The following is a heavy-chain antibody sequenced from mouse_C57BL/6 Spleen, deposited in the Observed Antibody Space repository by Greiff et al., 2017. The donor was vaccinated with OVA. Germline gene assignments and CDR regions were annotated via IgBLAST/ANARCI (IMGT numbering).Heavy chain of an antibody. Sequence: EVKLMESGPGLVKPSQSLSLTCSVTGYSITSGYYWNWIRQFPGNKLEWMGYISYDGSNNYNPSLKNRISITRDTSKNQFFLKLNSVTTEDTATYYCAREEPYYFDYWGQGTTLTVSS. V-gene: IGHV3-6*01. CDR2: ISYDGSN. CDR3: AREEPYYFDY. J-gene: IGHJ2*01. CDR1: GYSITSGYY.